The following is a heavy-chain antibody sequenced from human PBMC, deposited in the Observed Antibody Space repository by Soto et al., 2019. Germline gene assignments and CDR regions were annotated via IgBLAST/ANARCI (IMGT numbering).Heavy chain of an antibody. J-gene: IGHJ4*02. CDR1: GFTFSNYN. CDR2: ISSSSTYI. CDR3: ASDLWGVVPATHEY. Sequence: EVQLVESGGGLVKPGGSLRLSCEASGFTFSNYNMNWVRQAPGRGLEWVSSISSSSTYIYYSDSVKGRFTISRDNAQNSLYLQMNSRRAEDTAVYYCASDLWGVVPATHEYWGQGTLVTVSS. D-gene: IGHD2-15*01. V-gene: IGHV3-21*01.